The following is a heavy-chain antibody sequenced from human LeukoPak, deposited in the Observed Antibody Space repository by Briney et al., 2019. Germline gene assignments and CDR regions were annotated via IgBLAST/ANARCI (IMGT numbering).Heavy chain of an antibody. CDR1: KFTFSSYW. CDR2: IKQDESEK. Sequence: GGSLRLSCAASKFTFSSYWMSWVRQAPGKGLEWVANIKQDESEKYYVDSVKGRFTISRDNAKTSVYLQMNSLRAEDTAVYYCARALDYYRMDVWGQGTTVTVSS. CDR3: ARALDYYRMDV. V-gene: IGHV3-7*01. J-gene: IGHJ6*02.